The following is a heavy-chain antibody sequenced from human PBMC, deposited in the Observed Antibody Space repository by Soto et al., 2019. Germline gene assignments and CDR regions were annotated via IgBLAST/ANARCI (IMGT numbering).Heavy chain of an antibody. V-gene: IGHV3-11*01. CDR1: GFTFSDYY. CDR2: ISSSGSTI. CDR3: ARDGEDIVVVDQYYYYYMDV. J-gene: IGHJ6*03. D-gene: IGHD2-15*01. Sequence: QVQLVESGGGLVKPGGSLRLSCAASGFTFSDYYMSWIRQAPGKGLEWVSYISSSGSTIYYADSVKGRFTISRDNAKNSLYLQMNSLRAEDTAVYYCARDGEDIVVVDQYYYYYMDVWGKGTTVTVSS.